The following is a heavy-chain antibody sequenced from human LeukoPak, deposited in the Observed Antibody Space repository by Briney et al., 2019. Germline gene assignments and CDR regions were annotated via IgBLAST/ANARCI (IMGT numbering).Heavy chain of an antibody. CDR3: AKGRGSYLRDP. CDR1: GGTFSSYA. Sequence: ASVEVSCKASGGTFSSYAISWVRQAPGQGFEWMGGIIPIFGTANYAQKFQGRVTITADESTSTAYMELSSLRSEDTAVYYCAKGRGSYLRDPWGQGTLVTVSS. CDR2: IIPIFGTA. D-gene: IGHD1-26*01. J-gene: IGHJ5*02. V-gene: IGHV1-69*13.